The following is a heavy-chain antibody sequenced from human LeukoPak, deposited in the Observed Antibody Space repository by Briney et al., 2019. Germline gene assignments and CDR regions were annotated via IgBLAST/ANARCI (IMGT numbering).Heavy chain of an antibody. J-gene: IGHJ6*02. CDR2: IKSKTDGGTT. CDR1: GFTFSNAW. CDR3: TTLGVGADSYYYYYGMDV. V-gene: IGHV3-15*01. Sequence: GGSLRLSCAASGFTFSNAWMSWVRQAPGKGLEWVGRIKSKTDGGTTDYAAPVKGRFTISRNDSKNTLYLQMNSLKTEDTAVYYCTTLGVGADSYYYYYGMDVWGQGTTVTVSS. D-gene: IGHD1-26*01.